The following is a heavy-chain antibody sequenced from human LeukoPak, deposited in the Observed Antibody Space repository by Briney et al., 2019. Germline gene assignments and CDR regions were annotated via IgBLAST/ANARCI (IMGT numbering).Heavy chain of an antibody. CDR3: ATGIQLWFRNI. CDR1: GGSFSGYY. CDR2: INHSGST. Sequence: SETLSLTCAVYGGSFSGYYWSWIRQPPGKGLEWIGEINHSGSTNYNPSLKSRVTISVDTSKNQFSRELSSVTAADTAVYYCATGIQLWFRNIWGQGTLVTVSS. V-gene: IGHV4-34*01. J-gene: IGHJ4*02. D-gene: IGHD5-18*01.